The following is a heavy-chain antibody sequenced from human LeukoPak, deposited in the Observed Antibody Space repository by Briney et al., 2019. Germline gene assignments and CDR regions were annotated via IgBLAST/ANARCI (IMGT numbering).Heavy chain of an antibody. V-gene: IGHV1-2*06. CDR3: ATLNYDFWGGQTGGWSWFDP. CDR2: INPNSGGT. J-gene: IGHJ5*02. CDR1: GYTFTGYY. Sequence: ASVKVSCKASGYTFTGYYMHWVRQAPGQGLEWMGRINPNSGGTNYAQKFQGRVTMTEDTSTDTAYMELSSLRSEDTAVYYCATLNYDFWGGQTGGWSWFDPWGQGTLVTVSS. D-gene: IGHD3-3*01.